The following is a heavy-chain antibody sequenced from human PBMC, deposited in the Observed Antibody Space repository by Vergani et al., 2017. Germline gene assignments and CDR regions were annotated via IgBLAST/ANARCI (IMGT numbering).Heavy chain of an antibody. CDR2: IIPIFGIA. Sequence: QVQLVQSGAEVKKPGASVKVSCKVSGYTLTELSMHWVRQAPGQGLEWMGGIIPIFGIANYAQKFQGRVTITADKSTSTAYMELSSLRSEDTAVYYCARDRSDVLRDGYFDYWGQGTLVTVSS. CDR1: GYTLTELS. D-gene: IGHD3-3*01. J-gene: IGHJ4*02. CDR3: ARDRSDVLRDGYFDY. V-gene: IGHV1-69*10.